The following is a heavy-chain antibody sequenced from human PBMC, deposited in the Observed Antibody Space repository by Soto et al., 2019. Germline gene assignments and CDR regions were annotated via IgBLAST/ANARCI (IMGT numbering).Heavy chain of an antibody. CDR1: GYTFTTYY. CDR3: ARGGNGDNVGYWYFDL. Sequence: QAQLVQSGAEVKKPGASVEVSCKASGYTFTTYYSHWVRHAPGQGLEWMGVINPGGVSTKYAQKFQDRVTMTSAASTSTVYTDLSSLRSEDTAVYFCARGGNGDNVGYWYFDLWGRGTLVTVS. CDR2: INPGGVST. J-gene: IGHJ2*01. V-gene: IGHV1-46*01. D-gene: IGHD4-17*01.